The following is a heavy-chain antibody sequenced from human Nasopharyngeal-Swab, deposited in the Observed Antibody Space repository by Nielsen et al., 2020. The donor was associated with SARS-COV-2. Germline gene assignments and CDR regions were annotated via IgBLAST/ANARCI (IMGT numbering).Heavy chain of an antibody. V-gene: IGHV1-24*01. CDR3: ATAPTIVVVPAAMVAVSWHYYYGMDV. J-gene: IGHJ6*02. Sequence: ASVKVSCKVSGYTLTELSMHWVRQAPGKGLEWMGGFDPEDGETIYAQKFQGRVTMTENTSTATAYMELSSLRSEDRAVYYCATAPTIVVVPAAMVAVSWHYYYGMDVWGQGTTVTVSS. D-gene: IGHD2-2*01. CDR1: GYTLTELS. CDR2: FDPEDGET.